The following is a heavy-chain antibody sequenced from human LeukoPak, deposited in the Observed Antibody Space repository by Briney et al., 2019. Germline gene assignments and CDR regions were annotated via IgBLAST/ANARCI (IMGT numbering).Heavy chain of an antibody. CDR2: INPNSGGT. Sequence: GASVKVSCKASGYTFTGYYMHWVRQAPGQGLEWMGWINPNSGGTNYAQKFQGRVTMTRDTSISTAYMELSRLRSDDTAVYYCARDPYSFIAAAGTRVGEGTDDYWGQGTLVTVSS. J-gene: IGHJ4*02. D-gene: IGHD6-13*01. CDR3: ARDPYSFIAAAGTRVGEGTDDY. CDR1: GYTFTGYY. V-gene: IGHV1-2*02.